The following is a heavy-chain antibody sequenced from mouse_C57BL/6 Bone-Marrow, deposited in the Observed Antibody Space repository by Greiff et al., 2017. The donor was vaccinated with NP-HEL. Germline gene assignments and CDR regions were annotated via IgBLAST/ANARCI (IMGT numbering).Heavy chain of an antibody. J-gene: IGHJ2*01. CDR1: GFTFTDYY. CDR3: ARGLLLRPDY. D-gene: IGHD1-1*01. V-gene: IGHV7-3*01. Sequence: EVTLVESGGCLVQPGGSLSLSCAASGFTFTDYYMSWFRQPPGKALEWLGFIRNKANGYTTEYSASVKGRFTISRDNSQSILYLQMNALRAEDSATYYCARGLLLRPDYWGQGTTLTVSS. CDR2: IRNKANGYTT.